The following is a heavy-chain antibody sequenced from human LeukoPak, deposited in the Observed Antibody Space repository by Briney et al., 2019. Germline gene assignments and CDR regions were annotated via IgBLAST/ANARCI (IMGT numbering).Heavy chain of an antibody. V-gene: IGHV4-59*11. CDR2: ISNSGST. CDR3: GRDALVGYFSYYYMDV. Sequence: SETLSLTCTVSGGAITSHYWTWIRQSPVRGLEWIGDISNSGSTSYNPSLKSRVTISIDTSKNQFSLKLSSVTAADTAVYYCGRDALVGYFSYYYMDVWGKGTTVTVSS. D-gene: IGHD2-15*01. J-gene: IGHJ6*03. CDR1: GGAITSHY.